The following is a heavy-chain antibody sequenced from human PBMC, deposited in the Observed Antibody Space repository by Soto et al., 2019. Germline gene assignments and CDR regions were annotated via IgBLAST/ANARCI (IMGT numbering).Heavy chain of an antibody. CDR3: ARHSWELRKTFDY. V-gene: IGHV4-59*08. D-gene: IGHD1-7*01. Sequence: QVQLQESGPGLVKPSETLSLTCTVSGGSINNYYWGWIRQPPGDGLEGIGSIYYAGSSNYNPSLTSRVTIALDPSKNHFSLKLTSVTAADTAVYYCARHSWELRKTFDYWGQGTLVTVSS. J-gene: IGHJ4*01. CDR1: GGSINNYY. CDR2: IYYAGSS.